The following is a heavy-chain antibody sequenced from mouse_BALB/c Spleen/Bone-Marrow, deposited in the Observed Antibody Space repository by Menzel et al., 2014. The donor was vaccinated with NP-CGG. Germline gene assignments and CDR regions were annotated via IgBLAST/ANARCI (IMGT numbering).Heavy chain of an antibody. V-gene: IGHV5-17*02. Sequence: EVQLVESGGGLVLPGGSRKLSCAASGFTFSSFGMHWVRQAPEKGLEWVAYISSGSSTIYYADTVKGRFTISRDNPKNTLFLQMTSLRSEDTAMYYCAIGAYWGQGTLVTVSA. D-gene: IGHD3-1*01. CDR2: ISSGSSTI. J-gene: IGHJ3*01. CDR1: GFTFSSFG. CDR3: AIGAY.